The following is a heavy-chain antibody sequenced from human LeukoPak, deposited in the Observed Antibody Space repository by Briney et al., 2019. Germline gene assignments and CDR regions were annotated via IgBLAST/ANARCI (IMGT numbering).Heavy chain of an antibody. J-gene: IGHJ4*02. D-gene: IGHD1-26*01. CDR1: GGSISSSSYY. Sequence: PSETLSLTCTVSGGSISSSSYYWGWIRQAPGKGLEWVSLIYISSSTYYADSVKGRFTISRDKSKNTLYLQMNSLRAEDTAVYYCAGGGGVGAKYWGQGTLVTVSS. V-gene: IGHV3-53*01. CDR3: AGGGGVGAKY. CDR2: IYISSST.